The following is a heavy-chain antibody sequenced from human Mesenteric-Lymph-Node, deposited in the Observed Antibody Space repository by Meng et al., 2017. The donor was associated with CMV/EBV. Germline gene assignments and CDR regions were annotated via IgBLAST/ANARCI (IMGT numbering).Heavy chain of an antibody. D-gene: IGHD3-10*01. J-gene: IGHJ3*01. CDR2: ISDSGSII. V-gene: IGHV3-48*03. CDR1: GFTFSSYE. CDR3: ARDRYDSGRYWSEGVFDV. Sequence: GGSLRLSCAASGFTFSSYEMNWVRQAPGKGLEWVSYISDSGSIIYYADSVKGRFTISRDNAKNSLYLHMNSLTAEDTAVYYCARDRYDSGRYWSEGVFDVWGQGTMVTVSS.